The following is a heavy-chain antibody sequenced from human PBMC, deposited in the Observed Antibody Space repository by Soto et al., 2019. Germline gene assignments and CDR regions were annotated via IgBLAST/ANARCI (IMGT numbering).Heavy chain of an antibody. CDR1: GFTFSNYG. Sequence: GGSLRLSCEASGFTFSNYGMHWVRQAPGKGLEWVAVISHAGGNIYYADSVKGRFTISRDDSKNTLYLQMNSLRADDTAVYYCEVGDRLYYYSGMDVWGQGTTVTVSS. CDR3: EVGDRLYYYSGMDV. CDR2: ISHAGGNI. J-gene: IGHJ6*02. V-gene: IGHV3-30*03. D-gene: IGHD2-21*02.